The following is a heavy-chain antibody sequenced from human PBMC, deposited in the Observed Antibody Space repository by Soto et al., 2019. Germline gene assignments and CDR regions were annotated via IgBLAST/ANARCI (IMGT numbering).Heavy chain of an antibody. J-gene: IGHJ5*02. V-gene: IGHV1-69*02. D-gene: IGHD6-6*01. Sequence: QVQLVQSGAEVKKPGSSVKVSCKASGGTFSSYTISWVRQAPGQGLEWMGRIIPILGIANYAQKFQGRVTITADKSTSTAYRELSSVRSEDTAGDYCARGEGRRIAARPGLAGFDPWGQGTLVTVSS. CDR1: GGTFSSYT. CDR2: IIPILGIA. CDR3: ARGEGRRIAARPGLAGFDP.